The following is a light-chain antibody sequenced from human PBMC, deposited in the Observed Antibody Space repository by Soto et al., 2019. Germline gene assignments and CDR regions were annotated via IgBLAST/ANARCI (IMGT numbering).Light chain of an antibody. CDR1: SSNIGAGYD. Sequence: QAVVTQPPSVSGAPGQRVTISCTGSSSNIGAGYDVHWYQQLPGTAPKLLIYANSNRPSGVPDRFSGSKSGTSASLAITGLQAEDEADYYCQSYDSSLSGSHVVFGGGTKLTVL. J-gene: IGLJ2*01. CDR2: ANS. CDR3: QSYDSSLSGSHVV. V-gene: IGLV1-40*01.